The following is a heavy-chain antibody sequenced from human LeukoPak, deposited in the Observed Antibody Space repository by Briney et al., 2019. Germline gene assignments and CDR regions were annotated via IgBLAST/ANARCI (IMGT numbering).Heavy chain of an antibody. CDR1: GYTLTELS. J-gene: IGHJ5*02. D-gene: IGHD3-9*01. Sequence: ASVKVSCKVSGYTLTELSMHWVRQAPGKGLEWMGGFDPEDGETIYAQKFQGRVTMTRDTSTSTVYMELSSLRSEDTAVYYCARAGGALRYFDWLLLTWGQGTLVTVSS. CDR3: ARAGGALRYFDWLLLT. CDR2: FDPEDGET. V-gene: IGHV1-24*01.